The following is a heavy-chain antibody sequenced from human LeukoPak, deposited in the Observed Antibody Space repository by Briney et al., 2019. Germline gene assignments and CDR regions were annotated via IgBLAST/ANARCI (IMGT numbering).Heavy chain of an antibody. D-gene: IGHD3-22*01. V-gene: IGHV3-23*01. CDR3: ARHAYHDDNSGYYFAY. Sequence: GGSLRLSCAASGFSLTDYAMSWVRQAPGKGLEWVSSISGRGDSTYYADSVKGRFAISRDISQNALYLQMNSLRAEDTAVYYCARHAYHDDNSGYYFAYWGQGTLVTVSS. CDR1: GFSLTDYA. CDR2: ISGRGDST. J-gene: IGHJ4*02.